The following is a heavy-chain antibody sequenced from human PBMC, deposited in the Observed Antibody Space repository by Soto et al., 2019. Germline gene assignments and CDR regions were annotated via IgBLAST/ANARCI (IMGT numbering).Heavy chain of an antibody. CDR3: VRSGDNYNLLDY. CDR2: SSNSGSFT. V-gene: IGHV3-11*06. Sequence: PGGSLRLSSGAAEFTCGDHDMSWIRQAPGKGLEWIGYSSNSGSFTRYADSVKGRFSISRDNAKNSLYLQINSLRGDDTAIYYCVRSGDNYNLLDYWGQGTPVTVSS. J-gene: IGHJ4*02. CDR1: EFTCGDHD. D-gene: IGHD1-1*01.